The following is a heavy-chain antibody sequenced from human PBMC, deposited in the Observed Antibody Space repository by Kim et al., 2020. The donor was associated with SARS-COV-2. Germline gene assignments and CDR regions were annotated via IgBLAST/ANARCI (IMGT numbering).Heavy chain of an antibody. V-gene: IGHV4-38-2*02. Sequence: SETLSLTCTVSGYSISSGYYWGWIRQPPGKGLEWIGSIYHSGSTYYNPSLKSRVTISVDTSKNQFSLKLSSVIAADTAVYYCARVFLGAKVGVFYYWGQG. CDR2: IYHSGST. D-gene: IGHD1-26*01. CDR3: ARVFLGAKVGVFYY. CDR1: GYSISSGYY. J-gene: IGHJ4*02.